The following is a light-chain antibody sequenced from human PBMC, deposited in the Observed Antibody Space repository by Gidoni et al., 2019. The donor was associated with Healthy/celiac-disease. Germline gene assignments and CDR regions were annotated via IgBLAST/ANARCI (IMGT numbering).Light chain of an antibody. Sequence: IVLTQSPGTLSLSPGERATLSCLASQSVSSSYLAWYQQKPGQAPRLLIYGASSRATGIPDRFSGSGSGTDFTRTISRLEPEDFAVYYCQQYGSSRVTFGPGTKVDIK. J-gene: IGKJ3*01. CDR1: QSVSSSY. V-gene: IGKV3-20*01. CDR3: QQYGSSRVT. CDR2: GAS.